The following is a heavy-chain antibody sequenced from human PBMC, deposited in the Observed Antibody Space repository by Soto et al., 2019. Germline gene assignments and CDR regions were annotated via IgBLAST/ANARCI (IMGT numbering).Heavy chain of an antibody. D-gene: IGHD6-13*01. CDR2: IDPSDSYT. Sequence: PGESLKISCKGSGYSFTSYWISWVRQMPGKGLEWMGRIDPSDSYTNYSPSFQGHVTISADKSISTAYLQWSSLKASDTAMYYCAPNPPSGYSSNDGGRGYYGMDVWGQGTTVTVSS. CDR3: APNPPSGYSSNDGGRGYYGMDV. CDR1: GYSFTSYW. V-gene: IGHV5-10-1*01. J-gene: IGHJ6*02.